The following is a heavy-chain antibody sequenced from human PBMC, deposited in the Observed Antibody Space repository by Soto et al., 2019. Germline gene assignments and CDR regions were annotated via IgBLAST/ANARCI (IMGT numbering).Heavy chain of an antibody. D-gene: IGHD4-17*01. CDR3: ARSRMTTYDY. CDR1: GGSISSSSYY. Sequence: SETLSLTCTVSGGSISSSSYYWGWIRQPPGKGLEWIGSIYYSGSTYYNPSLKSRVTISVDTSKNQFSLKLSSVTAADTAVYYCARSRMTTYDYWGQGTLVTVSS. V-gene: IGHV4-39*01. CDR2: IYYSGST. J-gene: IGHJ4*02.